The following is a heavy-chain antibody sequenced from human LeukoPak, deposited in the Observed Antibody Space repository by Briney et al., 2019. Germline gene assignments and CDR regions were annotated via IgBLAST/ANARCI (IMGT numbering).Heavy chain of an antibody. V-gene: IGHV4-34*01. CDR1: GGSFIGYY. CDR3: ARVPLRFLEPFDY. D-gene: IGHD3-3*01. J-gene: IGHJ4*02. Sequence: PSETLSLSCAVYGGSFIGYYWSWIRQPPGKGLEWIGEINHSGGANYNPSLKSRVTISADTSKSQFSLKLGSVTAADTAVYYCARVPLRFLEPFDYWGQGTLVTVSS. CDR2: INHSGGA.